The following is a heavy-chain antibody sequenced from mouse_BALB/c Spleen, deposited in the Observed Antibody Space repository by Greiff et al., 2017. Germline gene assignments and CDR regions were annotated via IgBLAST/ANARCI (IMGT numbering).Heavy chain of an antibody. CDR2: INPSNGRT. D-gene: IGHD1-3*01. Sequence: VQLQQPGAELVKPGASVKLSCKASGYTFTSYWMHWVKQRPGQGLEWIGEINPSNGRTNYNEKFKSKATLTVDKSSSTAYMQLSSLTSEDSAVYYCARGALNFYWGQGTTLTVSS. CDR3: ARGALNFY. CDR1: GYTFTSYW. J-gene: IGHJ2*01. V-gene: IGHV1S81*02.